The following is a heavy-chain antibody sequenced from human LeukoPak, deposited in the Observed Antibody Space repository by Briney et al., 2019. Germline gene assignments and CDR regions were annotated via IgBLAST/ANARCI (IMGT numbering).Heavy chain of an antibody. Sequence: PGGSLRLSCAASGFTFSNAWMSWVRQAPGKGLEWVGRIKSKTDGGTTDYAAPVKGRFTISRDDSKNTLYLQMNSLKTEDTAVYYCTTDWKNYYDSSGYHAPDDYWGQGTLVTVSS. D-gene: IGHD3-22*01. CDR2: IKSKTDGGTT. V-gene: IGHV3-15*01. CDR1: GFTFSNAW. CDR3: TTDWKNYYDSSGYHAPDDY. J-gene: IGHJ4*02.